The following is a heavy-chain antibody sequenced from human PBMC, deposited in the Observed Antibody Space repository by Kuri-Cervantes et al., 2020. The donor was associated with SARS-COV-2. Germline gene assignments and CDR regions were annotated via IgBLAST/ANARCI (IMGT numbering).Heavy chain of an antibody. CDR2: ISSSSSTI. D-gene: IGHD2-2*01. J-gene: IGHJ2*01. Sequence: GGSLRLSCAASGFTFSSYSMNWVRQAPGKGLEWVSYISSSSSTIYYADSVKGRFTISRDNAKNSLYLQMNSLRAEDTAVYYCARDGGYCTLTTCYSYWYFDLWGRGTLVTVSS. CDR3: ARDGGYCTLTTCYSYWYFDL. CDR1: GFTFSSYS. V-gene: IGHV3-48*01.